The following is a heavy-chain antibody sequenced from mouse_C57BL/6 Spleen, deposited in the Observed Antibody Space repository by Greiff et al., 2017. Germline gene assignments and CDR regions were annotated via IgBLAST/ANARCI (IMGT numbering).Heavy chain of an antibody. CDR3: ARRNYDYPYWYFDV. Sequence: VQRVESGAELVKPGASVKMSCKASGYTFTTYPIEWMKQNHGKSLEWIGNFHPYNDDTKYNEKFKGKATLTVEKSSSTVYLELSRLTSDDSAVYYCARRNYDYPYWYFDVWGTGTTVTVSS. V-gene: IGHV1-47*01. CDR2: FHPYNDDT. CDR1: GYTFTTYP. J-gene: IGHJ1*03. D-gene: IGHD2-4*01.